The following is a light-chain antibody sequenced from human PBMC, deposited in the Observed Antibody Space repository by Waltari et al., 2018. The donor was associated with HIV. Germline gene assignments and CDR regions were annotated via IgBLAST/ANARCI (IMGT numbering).Light chain of an antibody. J-gene: IGKJ2*02. CDR2: WAS. CDR1: QSVLYSSNNKNY. V-gene: IGKV4-1*01. Sequence: DIVMTQSPDSLAVSLGERATINCKSSQSVLYSSNNKNYLAWYQQKPGQPPKLLIYWASTRESGVPDRLNGSGSGTDFTLTISSLQAEDVAVYYCQQYYSTPRTFGQGTKLEIK. CDR3: QQYYSTPRT.